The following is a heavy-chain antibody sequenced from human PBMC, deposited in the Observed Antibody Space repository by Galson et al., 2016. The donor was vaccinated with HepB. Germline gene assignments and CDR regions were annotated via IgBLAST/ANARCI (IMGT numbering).Heavy chain of an antibody. J-gene: IGHJ2*01. CDR3: ARPPEAAAGNWHFDL. CDR2: ISTYSSFT. D-gene: IGHD6-13*01. Sequence: SLRLSCAASGFTFSDYYMSWIRQAPGKGLEWVSYISTYSSFTNYADSVKGRFTISRDTAKNSLYLQMNSLRAEDTAVYYCARPPEAAAGNWHFDLWGRGTLVTVSS. CDR1: GFTFSDYY. V-gene: IGHV3-11*06.